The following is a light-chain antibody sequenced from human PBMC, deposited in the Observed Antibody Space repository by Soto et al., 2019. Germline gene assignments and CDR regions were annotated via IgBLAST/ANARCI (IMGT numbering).Light chain of an antibody. V-gene: IGLV1-40*01. J-gene: IGLJ1*01. CDR2: GNS. CDR1: SSNIGAGYD. Sequence: QSVLTQPPSVSGAPGQRVTISCTGSSSNIGAGYDVHWYQQLPGTAPKLLIYGNSNRPSGVPDRFSGSKSGNTASLTISGLQADDEADYYCSSYTTSSTVFGTGTKLTVL. CDR3: SSYTTSSTV.